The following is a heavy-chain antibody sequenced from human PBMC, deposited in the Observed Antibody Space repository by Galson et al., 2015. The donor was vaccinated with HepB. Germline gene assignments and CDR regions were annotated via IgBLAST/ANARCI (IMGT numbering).Heavy chain of an antibody. D-gene: IGHD4-11*01. CDR1: GYTFTSYG. Sequence: SVKVSCKASGYTFTSYGISWVRQAPGQGLEWMGWISAYNGNTNYAQKLQGRVTMTTDTSTSTAYMELRSLRSDDTAVYYCARVGRKGDYRRLDAFYYYMDVRGKRTTVTVSS. CDR3: ARVGRKGDYRRLDAFYYYMDV. V-gene: IGHV1-18*01. J-gene: IGHJ6*03. CDR2: ISAYNGNT.